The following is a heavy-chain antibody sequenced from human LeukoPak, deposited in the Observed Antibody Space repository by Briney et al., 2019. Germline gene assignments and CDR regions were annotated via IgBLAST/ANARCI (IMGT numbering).Heavy chain of an antibody. V-gene: IGHV1-18*01. Sequence: ASVKVSCKASGYTFTSYGISWVRQAPGQGLEWMGWISAYNGNTNYAQKLQGRVTMTTDTSTSIAYMELRSLRSDDTAVYYCARDHDYDSSGYPDAFDIWGQGTMVTVSS. CDR2: ISAYNGNT. J-gene: IGHJ3*02. CDR1: GYTFTSYG. CDR3: ARDHDYDSSGYPDAFDI. D-gene: IGHD3-22*01.